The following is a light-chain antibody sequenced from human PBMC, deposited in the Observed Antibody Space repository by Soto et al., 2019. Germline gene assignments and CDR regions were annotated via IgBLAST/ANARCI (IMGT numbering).Light chain of an antibody. J-gene: IGKJ1*01. CDR3: QYYCSSAPWT. Sequence: VLTQSPGTLSLSPGERTTLSCRASQSIRGNELAWYQQKPGQPPRLLIYRGSSRAPGIPDRFSGRGSGTDFTLPLARLEPEDLALYYCQYYCSSAPWTFGQGTRVEI. V-gene: IGKV3-20*01. CDR2: RGS. CDR1: QSIRGNE.